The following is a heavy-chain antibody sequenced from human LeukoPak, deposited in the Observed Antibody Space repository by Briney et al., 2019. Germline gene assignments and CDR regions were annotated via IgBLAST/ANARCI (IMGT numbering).Heavy chain of an antibody. CDR3: ASFRAVAGTGY. CDR2: ISYDGSNK. J-gene: IGHJ4*02. Sequence: GGSLRLSCAASGFTFSSYAMHWVRQAPGKGLEWVAVISYDGSNKYYADSVKGRFTISRDNSKNTLYLQTNSLRAEDTAVYYCASFRAVAGTGYWGQGTLVTVSS. V-gene: IGHV3-30-3*01. CDR1: GFTFSSYA. D-gene: IGHD6-19*01.